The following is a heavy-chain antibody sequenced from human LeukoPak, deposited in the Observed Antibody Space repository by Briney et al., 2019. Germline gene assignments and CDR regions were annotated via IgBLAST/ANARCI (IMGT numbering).Heavy chain of an antibody. Sequence: SGPALVNPTQPRTLTHTFPDDSLSTSSMCVGWIRQPPGKALEWLARIDWDDDKYYSSSLKTRLTVSKDTSRNQVVLTMTNMDPVDTATYYCARIRSGSYSMDYWGQGTLVIVSS. J-gene: IGHJ4*02. V-gene: IGHV2-70*11. CDR2: IDWDDDK. CDR3: ARIRSGSYSMDY. D-gene: IGHD1-26*01. CDR1: DDSLSTSSMC.